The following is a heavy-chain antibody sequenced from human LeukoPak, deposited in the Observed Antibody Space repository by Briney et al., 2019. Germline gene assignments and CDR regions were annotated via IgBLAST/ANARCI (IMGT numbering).Heavy chain of an antibody. CDR2: INPNSGGT. CDR3: ARAHPFDP. Sequence: ASVKVSCKASGYTFSGYWMHWLRQAPGQGLEWMGWINPNSGGTNYAQKFQGRVTMTRDTSISTAYMELSRLRSDDTAVYYCARAHPFDPWGQGTLVTVSS. V-gene: IGHV1-2*02. CDR1: GYTFSGYW. J-gene: IGHJ5*02.